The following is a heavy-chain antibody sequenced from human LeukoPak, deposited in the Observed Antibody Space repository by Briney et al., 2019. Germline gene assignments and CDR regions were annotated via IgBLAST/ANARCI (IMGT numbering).Heavy chain of an antibody. Sequence: GGSLRLSCAASGFTFSSYSMNWVRQAPGKGLEWVSCISSSSSYIYYADSVKGRFTISRDNAKNSLYLQMNSLRAEDTAVYYCARYCSSTSCSTTNYYYYMDVWGKGTTATVSS. CDR1: GFTFSSYS. CDR2: ISSSSSYI. V-gene: IGHV3-21*01. CDR3: ARYCSSTSCSTTNYYYYMDV. D-gene: IGHD2-2*01. J-gene: IGHJ6*03.